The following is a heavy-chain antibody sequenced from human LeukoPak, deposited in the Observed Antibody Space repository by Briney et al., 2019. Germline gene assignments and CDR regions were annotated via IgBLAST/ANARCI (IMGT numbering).Heavy chain of an antibody. CDR2: IYSGGST. Sequence: PGGSLRLSCAASGFTFSSYAMSWVRQAPGKGLEWVSLIYSGGSTYYADSVKGRFTISRDNSKNTLYLQMNSLRAEDTAVYYCARRSEQLYCTSTSCPKSWYFDLWGRGTLVTVSS. J-gene: IGHJ2*01. D-gene: IGHD2-2*01. CDR3: ARRSEQLYCTSTSCPKSWYFDL. V-gene: IGHV3-53*01. CDR1: GFTFSSYA.